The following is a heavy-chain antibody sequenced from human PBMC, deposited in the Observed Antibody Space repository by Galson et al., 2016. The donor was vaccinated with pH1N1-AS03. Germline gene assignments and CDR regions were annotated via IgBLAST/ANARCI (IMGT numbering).Heavy chain of an antibody. D-gene: IGHD3-3*01. CDR3: ATAFKGSFFGASEYYFDY. CDR2: IIPMLGLA. V-gene: IGHV1-69*02. Sequence: SVKVSCKASGDTFTKYSISWVRQAPGQGLERMGRIIPMLGLANYPQKFQGRVTITADKSTSTAYMDLSGLRSEDTAIYYCATAFKGSFFGASEYYFDYWGQGTLVTVSS. CDR1: GDTFTKYS. J-gene: IGHJ4*02.